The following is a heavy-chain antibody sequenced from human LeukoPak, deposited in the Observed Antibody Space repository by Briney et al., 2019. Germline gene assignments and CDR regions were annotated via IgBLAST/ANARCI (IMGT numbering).Heavy chain of an antibody. D-gene: IGHD3-10*01. V-gene: IGHV3-11*01. CDR2: ISSTGSMI. CDR3: ASVLWFGGIFFDY. Sequence: GGSLRLSCAASGITFSDYYMSWIRQAPGKGLEWVSYISSTGSMIDYADSVKGRFTISRDNAKNSLYLQMNSLRVEDTAVYYCASVLWFGGIFFDYWGQGTLVTVSS. CDR1: GITFSDYY. J-gene: IGHJ4*02.